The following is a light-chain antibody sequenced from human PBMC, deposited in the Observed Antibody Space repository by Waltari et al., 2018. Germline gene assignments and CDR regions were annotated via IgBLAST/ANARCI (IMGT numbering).Light chain of an antibody. CDR2: RDN. CDR1: NIRSRN. V-gene: IGLV3-9*01. J-gene: IGLJ2*01. Sequence: SFDLTQPLSVSVALGQTARLTCGGDNIRSRNVHWYQQKPGQAPILVIYRDNNRPSGIPERFSGSNSGNTATLSISRAQAGDEADYFCQVWDSSSNAVFGGGTKLTVL. CDR3: QVWDSSSNAV.